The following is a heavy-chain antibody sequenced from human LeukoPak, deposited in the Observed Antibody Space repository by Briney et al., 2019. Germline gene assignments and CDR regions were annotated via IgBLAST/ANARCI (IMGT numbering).Heavy chain of an antibody. CDR2: IASDGSST. Sequence: GGSLRLSCAASGFTFSSYWMNWVRQAPGKGLVWVSRIASDGSSTTYADSVKGRFTISRDNAKNSLYLQMNNVRAEDTAVYYCARYSYKHDCWGQGTLVTVSS. V-gene: IGHV3-74*01. J-gene: IGHJ4*02. D-gene: IGHD2-15*01. CDR1: GFTFSSYW. CDR3: ARYSYKHDC.